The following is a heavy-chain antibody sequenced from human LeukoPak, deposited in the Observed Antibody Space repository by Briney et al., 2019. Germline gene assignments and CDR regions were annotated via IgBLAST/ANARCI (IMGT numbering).Heavy chain of an antibody. CDR2: IYTSGST. D-gene: IGHD1-26*01. CDR1: GGSISSYY. J-gene: IGHJ6*03. Sequence: SETLSLTCTVSGGSISSYYWSWIRQSAGKGLEWIGRIYTSGSTNYNPSLKSRVTMSVDTSKNQFSLKLSSVTAADTAVYYCARDRDGGSYGPGGYYYYYYMDVWGKGTTVTVSS. CDR3: ARDRDGGSYGPGGYYYYYYMDV. V-gene: IGHV4-4*07.